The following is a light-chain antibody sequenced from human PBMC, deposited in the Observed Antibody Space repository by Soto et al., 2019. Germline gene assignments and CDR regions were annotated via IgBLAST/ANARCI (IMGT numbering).Light chain of an antibody. CDR1: QSVSSN. J-gene: IGKJ1*01. CDR2: GAS. CDR3: QQYNTFWT. V-gene: IGKV3-15*01. Sequence: EIVMTQSPATLSVSPGERATLSCRASQSVSSNLAWYQQKPGQAPRLLIYGASTRATGIPARFSGSGSGTEFTLTISSLQPDDSATYYCQQYNTFWTVAQGTKVDIK.